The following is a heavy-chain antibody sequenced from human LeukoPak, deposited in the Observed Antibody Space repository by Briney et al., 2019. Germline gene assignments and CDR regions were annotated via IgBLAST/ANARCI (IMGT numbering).Heavy chain of an antibody. J-gene: IGHJ4*02. Sequence: GVSLRLSCAASGFTFSSYAMHWVRQASGKGLEWVAVISYDGSNKYYAYSVRGLFTIYRYNSKNTPYMQMNSLRAEDTAVYYCARGDGSGWSGDYWGQGTLVTVSS. CDR3: ARGDGSGWSGDY. V-gene: IGHV3-30-3*01. CDR1: GFTFSSYA. D-gene: IGHD6-19*01. CDR2: ISYDGSNK.